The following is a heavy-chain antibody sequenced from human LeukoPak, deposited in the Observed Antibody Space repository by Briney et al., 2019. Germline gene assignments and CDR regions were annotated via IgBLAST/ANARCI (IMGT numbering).Heavy chain of an antibody. CDR3: ARGGRNLDS. Sequence: GGSLRLSCAASGFTFSGYWMSWIRQAPGKGLEWVANIKVDGSEKNYVDSVKGRLTISRDNAKNSLYLQMNSLRAEDTAVYYCARGGRNLDSWGQGTLVTVSS. CDR2: IKVDGSEK. V-gene: IGHV3-7*01. CDR1: GFTFSGYW. J-gene: IGHJ4*02. D-gene: IGHD1-14*01.